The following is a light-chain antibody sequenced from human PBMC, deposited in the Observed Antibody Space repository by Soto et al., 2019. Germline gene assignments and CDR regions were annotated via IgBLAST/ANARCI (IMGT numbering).Light chain of an antibody. CDR3: TSWTTSTTMI. J-gene: IGLJ2*01. Sequence: QSALTQPASVSGSPGQSITISCTGTSSDIGAYNFVSWYQQHPGKAPKLMLYDVNIQPSGVSNRFSGSKSGNTASLTISGLQAEDEDDYYCTSWTTSTTMIFGGGTQLTVL. CDR2: DVN. V-gene: IGLV2-14*03. CDR1: SSDIGAYNF.